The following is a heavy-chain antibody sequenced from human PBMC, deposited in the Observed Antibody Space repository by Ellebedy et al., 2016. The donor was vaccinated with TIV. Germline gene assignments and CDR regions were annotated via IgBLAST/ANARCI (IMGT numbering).Heavy chain of an antibody. V-gene: IGHV3-21*01. Sequence: GESLKISXAASGFTFSSYSMNWVRQAPGKGLEWVSSISSSSSYIYYADSVKGRFTISRDNAKNSLYLQMNSLRAEDTAVYYCARGGSVYDFWSGRIDYWGQGTLVTVPS. CDR1: GFTFSSYS. CDR3: ARGGSVYDFWSGRIDY. J-gene: IGHJ4*02. CDR2: ISSSSSYI. D-gene: IGHD3-3*01.